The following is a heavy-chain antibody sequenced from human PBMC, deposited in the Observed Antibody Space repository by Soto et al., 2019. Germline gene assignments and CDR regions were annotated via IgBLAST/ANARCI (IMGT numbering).Heavy chain of an antibody. CDR2: LSGSGIST. Sequence: GGSLRLSCAASGFTFSSYAMSWVRQAPGKGLEWVSALSGSGISTYYADTVKGRFTISRDNSRNTLYLQMNSLRAEDTAVYYCATSYDSSGYDYWGQGTLVTVSS. D-gene: IGHD3-22*01. J-gene: IGHJ4*02. CDR3: ATSYDSSGYDY. V-gene: IGHV3-23*01. CDR1: GFTFSSYA.